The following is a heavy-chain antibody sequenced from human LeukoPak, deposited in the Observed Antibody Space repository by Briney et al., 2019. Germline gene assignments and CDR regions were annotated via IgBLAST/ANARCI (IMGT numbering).Heavy chain of an antibody. CDR1: GFTFSSYE. J-gene: IGHJ4*02. D-gene: IGHD2-2*01. V-gene: IGHV3-48*03. CDR3: AGGRTDIVVVPATLRNYYFDY. Sequence: GGSLRLSCAASGFTFSSYEMNWVRQAPGKGLEWVSYISSSGSTIYYADSVKGRFTISRDNAKNSLYLQMNSLRSEDTAVYYCAGGRTDIVVVPATLRNYYFDYWGQGTLVTVSS. CDR2: ISSSGSTI.